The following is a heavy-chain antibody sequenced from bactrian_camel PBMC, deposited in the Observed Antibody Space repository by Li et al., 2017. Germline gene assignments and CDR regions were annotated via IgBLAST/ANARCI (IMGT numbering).Heavy chain of an antibody. D-gene: IGHD3*01. CDR2: MYQGGAKT. Sequence: QVQLVESGGGSVQAGGALRLSCVYSDSTNCMTWFRQAPGKEREGVAAMYQGGAKTYYADSVKGRFTLSKDSAKNILYLQMNSLKPADSAMYYCVLDPGASHCNMEGFTAQTLGIFWGRGTQVTVS. J-gene: IGHJ4*01. CDR1: SDSTNC. V-gene: IGHV3S1*01. CDR3: VLDPGASHCNMEGFTAQTLGIF.